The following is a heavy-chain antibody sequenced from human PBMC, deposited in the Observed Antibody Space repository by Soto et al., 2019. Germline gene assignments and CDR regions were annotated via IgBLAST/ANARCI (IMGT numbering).Heavy chain of an antibody. CDR3: ARGVEMATKLDY. V-gene: IGHV3-30-3*01. Sequence: QVQLVESGGGVVQPGRSLRLSCAASGFTFSSYAMHWVRQAPGKGLEWVAVISYDGSNKYYADSVKGRFTISRDNSKNTLYLKMNSLRAEDTAVYYCARGVEMATKLDYWGQGTLVTVSS. J-gene: IGHJ4*02. CDR1: GFTFSSYA. D-gene: IGHD5-12*01. CDR2: ISYDGSNK.